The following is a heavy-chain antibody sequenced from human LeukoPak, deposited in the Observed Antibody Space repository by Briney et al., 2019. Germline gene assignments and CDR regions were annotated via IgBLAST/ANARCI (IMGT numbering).Heavy chain of an antibody. J-gene: IGHJ3*02. CDR2: IYNSGNT. CDR1: GGSTSSHY. V-gene: IGHV4-59*11. Sequence: SETLSLTCTVSGGSTSSHYWSWIRQPPGKGLEWIGYIYNSGNTNYNPSLKSRVTISVDTSKNQFSLKLSSVTAADTAVYYCARDGMESLGDDAFDIWGQGTMVTVSS. CDR3: ARDGMESLGDDAFDI. D-gene: IGHD1-1*01.